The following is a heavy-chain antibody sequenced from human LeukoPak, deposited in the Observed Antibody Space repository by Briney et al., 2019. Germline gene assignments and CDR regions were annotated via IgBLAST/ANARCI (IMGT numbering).Heavy chain of an antibody. CDR2: ISSSSSTI. J-gene: IGHJ4*02. CDR1: GFTFSSYS. CDR3: APQGLRLGELSFHY. D-gene: IGHD3-16*02. Sequence: GGSLRLSCAASGFTFSSYSMNWVRQAPGKGLEWVSYISSSSSTIYYADSVKGRFTISRDNAKNSLYLQMNSLRAEDTAVYYCAPQGLRLGELSFHYWGQGTLVTVSS. V-gene: IGHV3-48*01.